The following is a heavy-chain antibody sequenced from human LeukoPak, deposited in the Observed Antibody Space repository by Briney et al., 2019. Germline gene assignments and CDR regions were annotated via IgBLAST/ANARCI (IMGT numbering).Heavy chain of an antibody. D-gene: IGHD3-10*01. Sequence: SVKVSCKASGGTFSSYAISWVRQAPGQGLEWMGGIIPIFGTANYAQKFQGRVTITTDESTSTAYMELSSLRSEDTALYYCAKEPIRFGELGRLDYWGQGTLVTASS. CDR1: GGTFSSYA. J-gene: IGHJ4*02. CDR3: AKEPIRFGELGRLDY. V-gene: IGHV1-69*05. CDR2: IIPIFGTA.